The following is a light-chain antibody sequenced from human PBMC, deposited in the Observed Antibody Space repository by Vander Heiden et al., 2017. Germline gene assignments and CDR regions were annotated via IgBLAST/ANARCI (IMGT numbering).Light chain of an antibody. V-gene: IGKV1-39*01. Sequence: DIQTTPSPSPLSASVLARVTLTCRASQSISRYLNWYQQKPGQAPKLLIYAASSLQSGVPARFSGSGSGTDVTLTISGLQPEDLATCYCQQSYSTPRTFGRGTKVEIK. CDR1: QSISRY. CDR3: QQSYSTPRT. J-gene: IGKJ1*01. CDR2: AAS.